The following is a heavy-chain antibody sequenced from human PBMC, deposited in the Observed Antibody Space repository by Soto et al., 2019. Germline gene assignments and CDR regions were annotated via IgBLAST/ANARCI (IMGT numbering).Heavy chain of an antibody. J-gene: IGHJ6*02. V-gene: IGHV4-39*07. D-gene: IGHD4-17*01. CDR2: TYYSGST. CDR1: GGSISSSIYY. Sequence: PSETLSLTCTVSGGSISSSIYYWGWIRQPPGKGLEWIGSTYYSGSTNYNPSLKSRVTISVDKSKNQFSLKLSSVTVADTAVYYCARGPGGDYVYGMDVWGQGTTVTVSS. CDR3: ARGPGGDYVYGMDV.